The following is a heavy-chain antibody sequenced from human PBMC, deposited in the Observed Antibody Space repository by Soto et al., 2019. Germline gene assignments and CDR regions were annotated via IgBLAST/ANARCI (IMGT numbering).Heavy chain of an antibody. V-gene: IGHV3-9*01. D-gene: IGHD3-10*01. CDR3: AKDIGNSGSYYTSLEY. CDR2: ISWNTGRV. CDR1: GFTFGDYA. J-gene: IGHJ4*02. Sequence: EVQLVESGGGLVQPGRSLRLSCAASGFTFGDYAMHWVRQVPGKGLEWVSGISWNTGRVGYADSVKGRITFSRDNAKNSLYLQMNSLRAEDTALYYCAKDIGNSGSYYTSLEYWGQGTLVTVSS.